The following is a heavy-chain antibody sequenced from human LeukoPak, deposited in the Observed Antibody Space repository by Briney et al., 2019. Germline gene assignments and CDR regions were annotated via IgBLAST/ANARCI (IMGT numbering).Heavy chain of an antibody. CDR2: ISYDGSNK. CDR1: GFTFSSYG. CDR3: AKGTNPYYYYGMDV. J-gene: IGHJ6*02. Sequence: GGSLRLSCAASGFTFSSYGMHWVRQAPGKGLGWVAVISYDGSNKYYADSVKGRFTISRDNSKNTLYLQMNSLRAEDTAVYYCAKGTNPYYYYGMDVWGQGTTVTVSS. V-gene: IGHV3-30*18.